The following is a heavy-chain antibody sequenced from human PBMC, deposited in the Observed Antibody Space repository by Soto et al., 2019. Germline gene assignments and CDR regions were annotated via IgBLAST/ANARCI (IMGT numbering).Heavy chain of an antibody. CDR2: IYYSGST. V-gene: IGHV4-39*01. CDR3: ARPPPSSTDGMDV. D-gene: IGHD2-2*01. J-gene: IGHJ6*02. Sequence: SETLSLTCTVSGGSISSSSYYWGWIRQPPGKGLEWIGSIYYSGSTYYNPSLKSRVTISVDTSKNQFSLKLSSVTAADTAVYYCARPPPSSTDGMDVWGQGTTVTVSS. CDR1: GGSISSSSYY.